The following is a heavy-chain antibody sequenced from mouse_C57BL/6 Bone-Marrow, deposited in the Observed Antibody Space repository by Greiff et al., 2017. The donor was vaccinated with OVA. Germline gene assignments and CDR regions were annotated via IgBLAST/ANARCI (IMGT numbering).Heavy chain of an antibody. CDR1: GFNIKDDY. CDR2: IDPENGDT. Sequence: VQLQQSGAELVRPGASVKLSCTASGFNIKDDYMHWVKQRPEQGLEWIGWIDPENGDTEYASKFQGKATITADTSSNTAYLQLSSLTSEDTAVYYCTTDSYGSSFTLWFAYWGQSTLVTVSA. CDR3: TTDSYGSSFTLWFAY. D-gene: IGHD1-1*01. V-gene: IGHV14-4*01. J-gene: IGHJ3*01.